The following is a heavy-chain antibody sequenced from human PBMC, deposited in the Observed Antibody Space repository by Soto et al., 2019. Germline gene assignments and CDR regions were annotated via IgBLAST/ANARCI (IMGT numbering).Heavy chain of an antibody. Sequence: ASVKVSCKASGYTFTSYGISWVRQAPGQGLEWMGWISAYNGNTNYAQKLQGRVTMTTDTSTSTAYMELRSLRSDDTAVYYCARGGIRSYYDFCSGYSQWFDPCGQGTLLTVSS. CDR2: ISAYNGNT. J-gene: IGHJ5*02. D-gene: IGHD3-3*01. CDR1: GYTFTSYG. CDR3: ARGGIRSYYDFCSGYSQWFDP. V-gene: IGHV1-18*01.